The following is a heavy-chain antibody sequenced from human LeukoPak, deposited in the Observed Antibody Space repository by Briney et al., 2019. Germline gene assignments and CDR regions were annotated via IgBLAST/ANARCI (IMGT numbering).Heavy chain of an antibody. CDR2: IIPIFSTA. CDR3: AREAYYDSSGYFDY. V-gene: IGHV1-69*05. J-gene: IGHJ4*02. Sequence: SVKVSCKASGGTFSSYAISWVRRAPGQGLEGMGGIIPIFSTANYAQKFQGRVTITTDESTSTAYMELSSLRSEDTAVYYCAREAYYDSSGYFDYWGQGTLVTVSS. CDR1: GGTFSSYA. D-gene: IGHD3-22*01.